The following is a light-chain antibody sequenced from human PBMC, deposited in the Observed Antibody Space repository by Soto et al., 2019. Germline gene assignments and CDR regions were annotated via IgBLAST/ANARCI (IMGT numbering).Light chain of an antibody. CDR3: SSYTSSSTLYV. V-gene: IGLV2-14*01. CDR1: SSDVGGYNY. J-gene: IGLJ1*01. Sequence: QSALTQPASVSGSPGQSITISCTGTSSDVGGYNYVAWYQQQPGKAPKLMIFDVSNRPSGVSNRFSGSKSGSTASQSISGLQAEDEADYFCSSYTSSSTLYVFGTGTKLTVL. CDR2: DVS.